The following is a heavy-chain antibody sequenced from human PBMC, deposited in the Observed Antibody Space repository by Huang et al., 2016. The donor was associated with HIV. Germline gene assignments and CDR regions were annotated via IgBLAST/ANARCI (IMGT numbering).Heavy chain of an antibody. Sequence: QVQLVQSAAEVKKPGSSVKVSCEASGGTFSSYAVSWVGQAPGQGLEWMGGIIPIFGTTNYTRELQGRVTITADESSSTAYMERRSLRSEDTAVYYCARASGRIQLPGGYFDLWGRGTLVTVSS. J-gene: IGHJ2*01. CDR1: GGTFSSYA. V-gene: IGHV1-69*01. D-gene: IGHD1-1*01. CDR3: ARASGRIQLPGGYFDL. CDR2: IIPIFGTT.